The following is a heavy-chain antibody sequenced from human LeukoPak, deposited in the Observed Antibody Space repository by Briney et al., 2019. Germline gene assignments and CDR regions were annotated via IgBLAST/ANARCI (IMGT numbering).Heavy chain of an antibody. Sequence: SETLSLTCTVSGGSISSRSYYWGWIRQPPGKGLEWIGSISYSGSTYYNPSLKSRVTISVDTSKNQFSLKLSSVTAADTAVYYCARARRFGEPLRPYYYYYYYMDVWGKGTTVTIS. CDR1: GGSISSRSYY. J-gene: IGHJ6*03. V-gene: IGHV4-39*01. D-gene: IGHD3-10*01. CDR2: ISYSGST. CDR3: ARARRFGEPLRPYYYYYYYMDV.